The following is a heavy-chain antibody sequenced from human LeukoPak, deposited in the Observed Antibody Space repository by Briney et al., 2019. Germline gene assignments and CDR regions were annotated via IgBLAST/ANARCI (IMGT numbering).Heavy chain of an antibody. D-gene: IGHD1-1*01. J-gene: IGHJ3*02. V-gene: IGHV3-23*01. Sequence: GGSLRLSCAASGFTFSNYAMSWVRQAPGKGLEWVSAISGSGGRTYYADSVKGRFTISRDNSKNTLYLQMNSLRAEDTAVYYCALNGREVPSGAFVIWGQGTMVTVSS. CDR3: ALNGREVPSGAFVI. CDR1: GFTFSNYA. CDR2: ISGSGGRT.